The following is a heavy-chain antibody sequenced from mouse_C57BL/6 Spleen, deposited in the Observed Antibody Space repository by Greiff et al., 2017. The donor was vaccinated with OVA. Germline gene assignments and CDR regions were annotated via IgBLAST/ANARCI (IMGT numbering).Heavy chain of an antibody. Sequence: VQLQQPGAELVMPGASVKLSCKASGYTFTSYWMHWVKQRPGQGLEWIGEIDPSDSYTNYNQKFKGKSTFTVDKSSSTAYMQLSSLTSEDSAVYYGARGDIFFDYWGQGTTLTVSS. CDR2: IDPSDSYT. J-gene: IGHJ2*01. CDR1: GYTFTSYW. V-gene: IGHV1-69*01. CDR3: ARGDIFFDY.